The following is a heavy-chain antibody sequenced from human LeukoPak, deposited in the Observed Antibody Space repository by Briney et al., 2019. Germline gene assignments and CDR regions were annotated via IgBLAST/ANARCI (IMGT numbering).Heavy chain of an antibody. CDR2: IYYSGST. V-gene: IGHV4-59*11. CDR3: ARGKVSTVTDYFDY. J-gene: IGHJ4*02. Sequence: SETLSLTCTVSGDSISSHYWSWIRQPPGKGLEWIGYIYYSGSTNYNPSLKSRCTISVDTSKNQFSLKLSSVTAADTAVYYCARGKVSTVTDYFDYWGQGTLVTVSS. CDR1: GDSISSHY. D-gene: IGHD4-17*01.